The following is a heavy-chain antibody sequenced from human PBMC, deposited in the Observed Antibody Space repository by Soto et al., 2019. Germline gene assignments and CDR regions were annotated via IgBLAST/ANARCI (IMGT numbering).Heavy chain of an antibody. D-gene: IGHD3-3*01. V-gene: IGHV3-23*01. J-gene: IGHJ5*02. CDR3: AKKGESRPGQPHRTYYDFWSGYPLPGWFDP. Sequence: GGSLRLSCAASGFTFSSYAMSWVRQAPGKGLEWVSAISGSGGSTYYADSVKGRFTISRDNSKNTLYLQMNSLRAEDTAVYYCAKKGESRPGQPHRTYYDFWSGYPLPGWFDPWGQGTLVTVSS. CDR2: ISGSGGST. CDR1: GFTFSSYA.